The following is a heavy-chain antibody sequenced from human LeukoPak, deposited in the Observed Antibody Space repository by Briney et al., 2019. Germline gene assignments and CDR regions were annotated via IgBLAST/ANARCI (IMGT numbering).Heavy chain of an antibody. CDR3: AKAVGYYGMDV. Sequence: GGSLRLSCAASGFTFDDYAMHWVRQAPGKGLEWVSGISWDSDNIGYGDSVKGRFTISRDNAKNSLYLQMHSLRGEDTALYYCAKAVGYYGMDVWGQGTMVTVSS. D-gene: IGHD3-3*01. V-gene: IGHV3-9*01. J-gene: IGHJ6*02. CDR2: ISWDSDNI. CDR1: GFTFDDYA.